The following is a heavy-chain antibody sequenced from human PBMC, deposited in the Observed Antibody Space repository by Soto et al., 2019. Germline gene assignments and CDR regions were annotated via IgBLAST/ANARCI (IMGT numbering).Heavy chain of an antibody. D-gene: IGHD1-1*01. J-gene: IGHJ3*02. CDR3: AKGNYNYGEALYI. V-gene: IGHV3-23*01. CDR1: GFTFSNHA. CDR2: ISGSGGSI. Sequence: EVQLLESGGGLVQPGGSLRLSCAASGFTFSNHAMSWVRQAPRKGLEWVSAISGSGGSIFYADSVKGQFTISRDNSKKTLFLQMNSLTAEDTAVYFCAKGNYNYGEALYIWGKGTMFTVYS.